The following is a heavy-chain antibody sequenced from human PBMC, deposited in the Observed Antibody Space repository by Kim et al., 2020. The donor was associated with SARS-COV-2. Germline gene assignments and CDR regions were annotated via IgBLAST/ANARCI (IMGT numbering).Heavy chain of an antibody. J-gene: IGHJ4*02. CDR2: ILGSDGTT. V-gene: IGHV3-23*01. CDR1: GFTFNTFD. Sequence: GGSLRLSCAASGFTFNTFDMSWIRQVPGKGLEWVSAILGSDGTTYYADSVKGRFTISRDNSKNTLYLQMNTVTAEDTALYYRVKGAWVDYCGQGTLVTVSS. CDR3: VKGAWVDY. D-gene: IGHD3-16*01.